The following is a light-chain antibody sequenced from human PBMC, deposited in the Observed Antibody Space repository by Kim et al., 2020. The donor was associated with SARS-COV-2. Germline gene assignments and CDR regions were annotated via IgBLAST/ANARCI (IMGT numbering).Light chain of an antibody. J-gene: IGKJ2*01. Sequence: SASVGDRVTITCRASQSIDSYLNWFQQKPGKAPELLIYAASSLQSGVPSRISGSGSGTDFTLTISSLQPEDFATYYCQQSYNTPYTFGQGTKLEI. V-gene: IGKV1-39*01. CDR1: QSIDSY. CDR3: QQSYNTPYT. CDR2: AAS.